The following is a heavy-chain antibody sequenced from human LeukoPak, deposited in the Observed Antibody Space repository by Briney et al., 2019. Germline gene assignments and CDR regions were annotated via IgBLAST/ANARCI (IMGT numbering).Heavy chain of an antibody. D-gene: IGHD1-26*01. CDR2: ISGSGGST. J-gene: IGHJ4*02. CDR3: AKTPRGGGSYELGDY. Sequence: GGSLRLSCAASGFTFSSYAMSWVRQAPGKGLEWVSAISGSGGSTYYADSVKGRFTISRDNSKNTLYLQMNSLRAEDTAVYYCAKTPRGGGSYELGDYWGQGTLVTVSS. V-gene: IGHV3-23*01. CDR1: GFTFSSYA.